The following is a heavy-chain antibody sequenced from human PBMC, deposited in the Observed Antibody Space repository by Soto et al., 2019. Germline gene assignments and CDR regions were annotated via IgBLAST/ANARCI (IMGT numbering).Heavy chain of an antibody. CDR2: ISAYNGNT. Sequence: QVQLVQSGAEVKKPGDSVKVSCKASGYTFTSYGISWVRQAPGQGLEWMGWISAYNGNTNYAQKLQGRVTMTTDTSTSTAYMELRSLRSDDTAVYYCARSLNYYGSGSCLGYWGQGTLVTVSS. CDR3: ARSLNYYGSGSCLGY. CDR1: GYTFTSYG. V-gene: IGHV1-18*04. J-gene: IGHJ4*02. D-gene: IGHD3-10*01.